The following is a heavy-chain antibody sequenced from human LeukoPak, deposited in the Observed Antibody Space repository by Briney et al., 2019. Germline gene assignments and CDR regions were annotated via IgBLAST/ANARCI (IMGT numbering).Heavy chain of an antibody. V-gene: IGHV1-18*01. Sequence: ASVKVSCKASGYTFTSYGISWVRQAPGQGLEWMGWISAYNGNTNYAQKLQGRVTMTTDTSTSTAYMELRSLRSDDTAVYYCARDGRLNVVAATFHWFDPWGQGTLVTVSS. D-gene: IGHD2-15*01. J-gene: IGHJ5*02. CDR1: GYTFTSYG. CDR2: ISAYNGNT. CDR3: ARDGRLNVVAATFHWFDP.